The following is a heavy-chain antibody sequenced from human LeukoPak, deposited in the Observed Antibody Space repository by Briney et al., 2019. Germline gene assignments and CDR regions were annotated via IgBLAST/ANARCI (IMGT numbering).Heavy chain of an antibody. D-gene: IGHD4-17*01. Sequence: GGSLRLSCAASGFTFSSYAMSWVRQAPGKGLEWVSAISGSGGSTYYADSVKGRFTISRDNSENTLYLQMNSLRAEDTAVYYCAKHISWSRLTTVTTFDYWGQGTLVTVSS. J-gene: IGHJ4*02. V-gene: IGHV3-23*01. CDR3: AKHISWSRLTTVTTFDY. CDR2: ISGSGGST. CDR1: GFTFSSYA.